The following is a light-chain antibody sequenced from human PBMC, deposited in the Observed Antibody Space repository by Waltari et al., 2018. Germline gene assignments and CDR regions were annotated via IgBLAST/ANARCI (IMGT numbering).Light chain of an antibody. CDR1: QSLLYSSNNKNY. V-gene: IGKV4-1*01. CDR3: QQHFSTFIS. J-gene: IGKJ5*01. CDR2: WAS. Sequence: DIVLTQSPDSLPVSLGERATINCTSSQSLLYSSNNKNYLGWFQQNPGQPPKLLISWASTRGSGVPDRFSGSGSGTHFTLSISSLQAEDVAVYYCQQHFSTFISFGQGTRLEI.